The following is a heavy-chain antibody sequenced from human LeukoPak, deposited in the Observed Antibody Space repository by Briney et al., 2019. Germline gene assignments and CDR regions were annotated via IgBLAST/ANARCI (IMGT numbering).Heavy chain of an antibody. D-gene: IGHD3-22*01. Sequence: PSETLSLTCAVYGGSFSGYYWSWIRQPPGKGLEWIGEINHSGSTNYNPSLKSRVSISVDTSKNQFSLKVTSVTAADSAVYSCARHYDSSAYWYYFDSWGQGTLVTVSS. CDR2: INHSGST. CDR3: ARHYDSSAYWYYFDS. J-gene: IGHJ4*02. CDR1: GGSFSGYY. V-gene: IGHV4-34*01.